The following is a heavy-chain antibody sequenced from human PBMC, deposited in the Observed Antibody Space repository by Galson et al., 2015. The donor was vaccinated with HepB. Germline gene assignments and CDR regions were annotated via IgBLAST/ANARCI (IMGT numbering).Heavy chain of an antibody. Sequence: SLRLSCAASGFTFSSYGMHWVRQAPGKGLEWVAVIWYDGSNKYYADSVKGRFTISRDNSKNTLYLQMNSLRAEDTAVYYCAKGGYCSGGSCYSGRLGYYGMDVWGQGTTVTVSS. CDR3: AKGGYCSGGSCYSGRLGYYGMDV. CDR2: IWYDGSNK. D-gene: IGHD2-15*01. CDR1: GFTFSSYG. J-gene: IGHJ6*02. V-gene: IGHV3-33*03.